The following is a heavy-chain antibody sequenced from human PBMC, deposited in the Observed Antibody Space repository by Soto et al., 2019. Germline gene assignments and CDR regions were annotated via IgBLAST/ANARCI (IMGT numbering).Heavy chain of an antibody. CDR2: ISAYNGNT. CDR3: ASGGYSGYDTTSYGMDV. D-gene: IGHD5-12*01. Sequence: ASVKVSCKASGYTFTSYGISWVRQAPGQGLEWMGWISAYNGNTNYAQKLQGRVTMTTDTSTSTAYMELRSLRSDDTAVYYCASGGYSGYDTTSYGMDVWGQGTAVTVSS. CDR1: GYTFTSYG. V-gene: IGHV1-18*04. J-gene: IGHJ6*02.